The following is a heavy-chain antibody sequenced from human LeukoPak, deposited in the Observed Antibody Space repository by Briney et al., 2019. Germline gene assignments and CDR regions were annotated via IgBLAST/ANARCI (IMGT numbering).Heavy chain of an antibody. CDR1: GYTFTSYY. J-gene: IGHJ5*02. CDR3: ARDPGYCSSTSCCDNWFDP. Sequence: ASVKVSCKASGYTFTSYYMHWVRQAPGQGLEWIGIINPSGGSTSYAQKFQGRVTMTRDTSTSTVYMELSSLRSEDTAVYYCARDPGYCSSTSCCDNWFDPWGQGTLVTVSS. D-gene: IGHD2-2*01. CDR2: INPSGGST. V-gene: IGHV1-46*03.